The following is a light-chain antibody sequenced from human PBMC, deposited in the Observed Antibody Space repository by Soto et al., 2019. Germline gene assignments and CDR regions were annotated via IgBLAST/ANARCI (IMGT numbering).Light chain of an antibody. J-gene: IGKJ5*01. V-gene: IGKV3D-11*01. Sequence: EIVLTQSPGNLSSSTGARATLSCSSSQGIGNKQLAWYQQKPGQAPRLLIYEASNRATGIPARFSGSGSGTGFTLTISSLEPEDFAVYYCQKRSDWPINCGKGTRRAIK. CDR2: EAS. CDR1: QGIGNK. CDR3: QKRSDWPIN.